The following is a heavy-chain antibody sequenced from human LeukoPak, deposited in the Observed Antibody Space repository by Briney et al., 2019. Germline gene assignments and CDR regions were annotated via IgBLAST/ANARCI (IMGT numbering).Heavy chain of an antibody. V-gene: IGHV4-34*01. Sequence: SETLSLTCAVYGGSFSGYHWSWIRQPPGKGLEWIGEINHSGSTNYNPSLKSRVTISGDTSKHHFSLELRSVTAADTAVYYCAISGNYFTRDAFDIWGQGTMVTVSS. J-gene: IGHJ3*02. CDR1: GGSFSGYH. D-gene: IGHD1-26*01. CDR2: INHSGST. CDR3: AISGNYFTRDAFDI.